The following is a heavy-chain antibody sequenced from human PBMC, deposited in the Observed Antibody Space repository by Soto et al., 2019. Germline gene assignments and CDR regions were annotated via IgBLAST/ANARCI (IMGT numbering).Heavy chain of an antibody. CDR1: GFAFSSYA. Sequence: GGSLRLSCAASGFAFSSYAMSWVRQAPGKGLEWVSAISGSGGSTYYADSVKGRFTISRDNSKNTLYLQMNSLRAEDTAVYYCENGITIFGVVRFDYWGQGTLVTVS. V-gene: IGHV3-23*01. CDR2: ISGSGGST. D-gene: IGHD3-3*01. CDR3: ENGITIFGVVRFDY. J-gene: IGHJ4*02.